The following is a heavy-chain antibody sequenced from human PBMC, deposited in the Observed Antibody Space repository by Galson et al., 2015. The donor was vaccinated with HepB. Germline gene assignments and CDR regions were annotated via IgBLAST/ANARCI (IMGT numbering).Heavy chain of an antibody. CDR3: AKDPYIADSSSWFDY. D-gene: IGHD6-13*01. Sequence: SLRLSCAASGFTFDDYAMHWVRQTPGKGLEWVSGISWNSGSIGYADSVKGRFAISRDNAKNSLYLQMNSLRAEDTALYYCAKDPYIADSSSWFDYWGQGTLVTVSS. J-gene: IGHJ4*02. V-gene: IGHV3-9*01. CDR1: GFTFDDYA. CDR2: ISWNSGSI.